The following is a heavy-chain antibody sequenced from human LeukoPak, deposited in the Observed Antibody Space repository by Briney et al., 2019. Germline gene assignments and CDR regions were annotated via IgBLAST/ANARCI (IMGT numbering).Heavy chain of an antibody. Sequence: SGGSLRLSCAASGFTFSSYGMSWVRQAPGKGLEWVSAISGSGGSTYYADSVKGRFTISRDNSKNTLYLQMNSLRAEDTAVYYCARGLGGSYYYFDYWGQGTLVTVSS. V-gene: IGHV3-23*01. D-gene: IGHD1-26*01. CDR3: ARGLGGSYYYFDY. CDR1: GFTFSSYG. CDR2: ISGSGGST. J-gene: IGHJ4*02.